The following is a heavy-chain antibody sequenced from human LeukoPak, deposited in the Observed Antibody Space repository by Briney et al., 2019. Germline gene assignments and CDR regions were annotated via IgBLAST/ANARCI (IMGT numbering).Heavy chain of an antibody. D-gene: IGHD2-15*01. J-gene: IGHJ6*03. V-gene: IGHV3-23*01. CDR2: IIGSGGST. CDR3: AKNGDRGAYCSGGSCYPYYYYYMDV. Sequence: GGALRLSCAASGFTFSSYAMSWVRQAPGKGLEWVSAIIGSGGSTYYADSVKGRFTISRENSKNTLFLQVNSMRAEDKAIYYCAKNGDRGAYCSGGSCYPYYYYYMDVWGKGTTVTISS. CDR1: GFTFSSYA.